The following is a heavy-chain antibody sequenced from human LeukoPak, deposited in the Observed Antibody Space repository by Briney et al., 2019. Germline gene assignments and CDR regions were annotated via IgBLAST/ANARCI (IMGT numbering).Heavy chain of an antibody. J-gene: IGHJ4*02. V-gene: IGHV4-61*01. D-gene: IGHD7-27*01. CDR2: IDYRGST. Sequence: SETLSLTCTVSGGSVNSGSYYWSWIRQPPGKGLEWIGYIDYRGSTKYNPSLKSRVTISVDRSKNQFSLKLSSVTAADTAIYYCVREASMGTLDYWGQGSLVTVSS. CDR3: VREASMGTLDY. CDR1: GGSVNSGSYY.